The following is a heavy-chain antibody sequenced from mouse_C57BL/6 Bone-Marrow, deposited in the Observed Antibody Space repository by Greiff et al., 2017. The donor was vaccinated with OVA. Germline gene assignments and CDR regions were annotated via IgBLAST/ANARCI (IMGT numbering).Heavy chain of an antibody. CDR3: VRHKACCGYYWYFDV. J-gene: IGHJ1*03. D-gene: IGHD2-2*01. V-gene: IGHV10-1*01. CDR2: IRSKSNNYAT. Sequence: EVKLMESGGGLVQPKGSLKLSCAASGFSFNTYAMNWVRQAPGKGLEWVARIRSKSNNYATYYADSVKDRFTISRDDSESMLYLQMNNLKTEDTAMYYCVRHKACCGYYWYFDVWGTGTTVTVSS. CDR1: GFSFNTYA.